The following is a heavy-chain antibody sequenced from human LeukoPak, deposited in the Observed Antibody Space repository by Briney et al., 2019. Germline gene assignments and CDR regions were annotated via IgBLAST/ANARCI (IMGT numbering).Heavy chain of an antibody. Sequence: PSETLSLTCAVSGYSISSGYHWGWIRQPPGKGLEWIGSIYHSGSTYYNPSLKSRVTISVDTSKNHFSLKLSFVTAADTAVYYCARGGLTDHFDYWGQGTLVTVSS. CDR3: ARGGLTDHFDY. CDR1: GYSISSGYH. J-gene: IGHJ4*02. V-gene: IGHV4-38-2*01. CDR2: IYHSGST. D-gene: IGHD4/OR15-4a*01.